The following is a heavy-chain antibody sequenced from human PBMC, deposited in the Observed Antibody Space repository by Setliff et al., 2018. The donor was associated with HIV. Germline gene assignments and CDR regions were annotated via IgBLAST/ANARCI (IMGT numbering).Heavy chain of an antibody. J-gene: IGHJ6*03. V-gene: IGHV1-69*02. CDR1: RSTFNSHT. D-gene: IGHD3-3*01. CDR2: LIPILGVA. Sequence: KVSCKASRSTFNSHTINWVRQAPGQGLDWMGRLIPILGVANYAQRFQGKVTITADKFTSTAYMELTRLRFDDTAMYYCVRGVQSPPHYSYYYMDVWGEGTKVTVSS. CDR3: VRGVQSPPHYSYYYMDV.